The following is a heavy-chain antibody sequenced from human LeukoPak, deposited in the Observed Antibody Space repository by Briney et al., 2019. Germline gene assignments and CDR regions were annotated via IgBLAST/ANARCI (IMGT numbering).Heavy chain of an antibody. V-gene: IGHV3-23*01. CDR1: GFTFSTYA. D-gene: IGHD1-1*01. CDR3: AKARTGDPKSAYFFDY. Sequence: GGSLRLSCAASGFTFSTYAMSWVRQAPGKGLEWVALLSSSGDSPHYADSVKGRVTITRDNSRNTLYLQMSSLRADGTAVYFCAKARTGDPKSAYFFDYWGQGTLVTVSS. J-gene: IGHJ4*02. CDR2: LSSSGDSP.